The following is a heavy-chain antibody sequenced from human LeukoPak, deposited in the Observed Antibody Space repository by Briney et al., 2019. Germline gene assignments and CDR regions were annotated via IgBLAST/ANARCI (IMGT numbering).Heavy chain of an antibody. CDR3: AREGNRGAFDI. V-gene: IGHV1-3*01. D-gene: IGHD2/OR15-2a*01. CDR2: INAGNGNT. Sequence: VASVKVSCKASGYTFTSYAMHWVRQAPGQRLEWMGWINAGNGNTKYSQKFQGRVTITRDTASTAYMELSSLRSEDTAVYYCAREGNRGAFDIWGQGTMVTVSS. J-gene: IGHJ3*02. CDR1: GYTFTSYA.